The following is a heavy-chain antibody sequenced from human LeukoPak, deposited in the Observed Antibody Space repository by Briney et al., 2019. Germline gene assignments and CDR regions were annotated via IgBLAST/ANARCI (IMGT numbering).Heavy chain of an antibody. CDR2: IYYFGSS. CDR3: ARADRFYWFDP. Sequence: SETLSLTCSVSGGSIGSSNYYWGWIRQPPGKGLEWIGSIYYFGSSSYNPPLKSRVTISIDVSKSQFSLKLSSVTAADTAVYYCARADRFYWFDPWGQGTLVTVSS. J-gene: IGHJ5*02. D-gene: IGHD3-3*01. CDR1: GGSIGSSNYY. V-gene: IGHV4-39*07.